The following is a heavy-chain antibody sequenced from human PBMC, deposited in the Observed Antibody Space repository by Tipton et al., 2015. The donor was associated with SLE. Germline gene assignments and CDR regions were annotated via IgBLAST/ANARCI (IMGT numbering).Heavy chain of an antibody. CDR3: AKDRGPYSSSWYYFDY. D-gene: IGHD6-13*01. Sequence: SLRLSCAASGFTFWTYGMHWVRQAPGKGLEWVAFIRYDGSNKYYADSVKGRFTISRDNSKNTLYLQMNSLRAEDTAVYYCAKDRGPYSSSWYYFDYWGQGTLVTVSS. J-gene: IGHJ4*02. CDR2: IRYDGSNK. CDR1: GFTFWTYG. V-gene: IGHV3-30*02.